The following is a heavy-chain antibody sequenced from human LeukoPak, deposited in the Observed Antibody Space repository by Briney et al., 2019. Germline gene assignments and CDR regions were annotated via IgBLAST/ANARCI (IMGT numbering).Heavy chain of an antibody. CDR1: GYTFTGYY. Sequence: ASVKVSCKASGYTFTGYYMHWVRQAPGQGLEWMGWINPNSGGTSYAQKFQGRVTMTRDTSISTAYMELSRLRSDDTAVYYCARVSSGYYMDVWGKGTTVTVSS. CDR3: ARVSSGYYMDV. D-gene: IGHD3-22*01. J-gene: IGHJ6*03. V-gene: IGHV1-2*02. CDR2: INPNSGGT.